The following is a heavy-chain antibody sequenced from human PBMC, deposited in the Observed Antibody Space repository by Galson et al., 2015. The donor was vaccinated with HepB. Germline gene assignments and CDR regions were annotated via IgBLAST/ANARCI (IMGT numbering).Heavy chain of an antibody. J-gene: IGHJ4*02. CDR1: GYTFTSYD. Sequence: SVKVSCKASGYTFTSYDINWVRQATGQGLEWMGWMNPDSGKTGYVQKFKGRVTMTRNTSINTAYMELSGLTSEDTAVYYCAKGGVVAVPAAIEEPYYFVHWSQGTLVTVSS. CDR3: AKGGVVAVPAAIEEPYYFVH. CDR2: MNPDSGKT. D-gene: IGHD2-2*01. V-gene: IGHV1-8*01.